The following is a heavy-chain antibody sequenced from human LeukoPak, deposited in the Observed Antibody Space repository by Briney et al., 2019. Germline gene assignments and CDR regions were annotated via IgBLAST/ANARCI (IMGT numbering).Heavy chain of an antibody. CDR2: ISWDGGST. CDR3: AKDQSPGYCSSTSCFPPPSIDY. J-gene: IGHJ4*02. CDR1: GFTFDDYA. V-gene: IGHV3-43D*03. D-gene: IGHD2-2*01. Sequence: GGSLRLSCAASGFTFDDYAMHWVRQAPGKGLEWVSLISWDGGSTYYADSVKGRFTISRDNSKNSLYLQMNSLSAEDTALYYCAKDQSPGYCSSTSCFPPPSIDYWGQGTLVTVSS.